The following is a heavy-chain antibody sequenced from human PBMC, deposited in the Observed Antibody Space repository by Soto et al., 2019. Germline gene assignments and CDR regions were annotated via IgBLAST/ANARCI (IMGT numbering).Heavy chain of an antibody. D-gene: IGHD2-2*01. CDR1: GGTFSSYT. CDR3: ARGDGSSTSCPGNWFDP. J-gene: IGHJ5*02. Sequence: QVQLVQSGAEVKKPGSSVKVSCKASGGTFSSYTISWVRQAPGQGLEWMGRIIPILGIANYAQKFQGRVTITTNKSTSTAYMELSSLRTDDTAVYYCARGDGSSTSCPGNWFDPWGQGTLVTVSS. CDR2: IIPILGIA. V-gene: IGHV1-69*02.